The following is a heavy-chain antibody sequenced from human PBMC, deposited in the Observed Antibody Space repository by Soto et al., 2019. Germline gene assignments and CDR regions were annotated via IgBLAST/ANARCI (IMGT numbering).Heavy chain of an antibody. V-gene: IGHV1-58*01. CDR3: AADYVVPAATVYNYYGMDV. J-gene: IGHJ6*02. Sequence: GASVKVSCKASGFTFTSSAVQWVRQARGQRLEWIGWIVVGSGNTNYAQKFQERVTITRDMSTSTAYMELSSLRSEDTAVYYCAADYVVPAATVYNYYGMDVWGQGTTVTVSS. CDR2: IVVGSGNT. CDR1: GFTFTSSA. D-gene: IGHD2-2*01.